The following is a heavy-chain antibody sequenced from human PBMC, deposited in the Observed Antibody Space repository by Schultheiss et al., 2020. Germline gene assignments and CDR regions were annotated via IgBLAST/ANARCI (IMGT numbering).Heavy chain of an antibody. CDR3: ARNWDTAMVTGYYYYGMDV. CDR1: GYTFTSYG. Sequence: ASVKVSCKASGYTFTSYGISWVRQAPGQGLEWMGWISAYNGNTNYAQKLQGRVTMTTDTSTSTAYMELSSLRSEDTAVYYCARNWDTAMVTGYYYYGMDVWGQGTTVTVSS. V-gene: IGHV1-18*01. CDR2: ISAYNGNT. J-gene: IGHJ6*02. D-gene: IGHD5-18*01.